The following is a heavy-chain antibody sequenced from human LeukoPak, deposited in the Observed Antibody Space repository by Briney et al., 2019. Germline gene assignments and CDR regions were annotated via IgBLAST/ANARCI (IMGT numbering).Heavy chain of an antibody. J-gene: IGHJ4*02. CDR1: GGSISSYY. Sequence: SETLSLTCTVSGGSISSYYWTWIRQPAGKGLEWIGYIYYSGSTYYNPSLKSRVTISVDTSKNQFSLKLSSVTAADTAVYYCARDRNSLMALDYWGQGTLVTVSS. CDR3: ARDRNSLMALDY. CDR2: IYYSGST. V-gene: IGHV4-59*06. D-gene: IGHD1-14*01.